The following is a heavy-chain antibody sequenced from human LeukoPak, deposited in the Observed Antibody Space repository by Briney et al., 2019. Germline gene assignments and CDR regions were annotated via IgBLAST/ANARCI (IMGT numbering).Heavy chain of an antibody. V-gene: IGHV4-4*07. Sequence: PSETLSLTCTVSGGSINSYYWGWIRQPAGKGLEWIGRIYTTGSTNYNPSLKSRVTISVDTSENQFSLKLTSVTAADTAMYYCARAGYTISYYSLDYWGQGTLVTVSS. CDR3: ARAGYTISYYSLDY. J-gene: IGHJ4*02. CDR1: GGSINSYY. D-gene: IGHD1-26*01. CDR2: IYTTGST.